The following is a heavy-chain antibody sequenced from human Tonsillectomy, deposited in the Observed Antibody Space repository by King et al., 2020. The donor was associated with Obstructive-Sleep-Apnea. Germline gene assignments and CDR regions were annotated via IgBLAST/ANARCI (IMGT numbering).Heavy chain of an antibody. J-gene: IGHJ4*02. CDR2: ISWNSGSI. CDR1: GFTFDDYA. CDR3: AKVSEEYYYDSSGFDY. D-gene: IGHD3-22*01. Sequence: VQLVESGGGLVQPGRSLRLSCAASGFTFDDYAMHWVRHAPGKGLEWVSGISWNSGSIGYADSVKGRFTISRDNAKNSLYLQMNSLRAEDTALYYCAKVSEEYYYDSSGFDYWGQGTLVTVSS. V-gene: IGHV3-9*01.